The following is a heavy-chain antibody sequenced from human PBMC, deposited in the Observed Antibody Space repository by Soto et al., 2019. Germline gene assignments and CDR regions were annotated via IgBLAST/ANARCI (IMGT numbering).Heavy chain of an antibody. CDR2: IYWDDDK. V-gene: IGHV2-5*02. D-gene: IGHD4-17*01. J-gene: IGHJ4*02. CDR3: AHAGDYDLLSFDH. Sequence: SGPTPGEPAQTLTLTCAFSGFSLTTTHMGVAWIRQPPGKALEWLALIYWDDDKRYSPSLKNRLAISKDTSRNRVVLTITNMNPEDTGTYFCAHAGDYDLLSFDHWGPGTLVTVSS. CDR1: GFSLTTTHMG.